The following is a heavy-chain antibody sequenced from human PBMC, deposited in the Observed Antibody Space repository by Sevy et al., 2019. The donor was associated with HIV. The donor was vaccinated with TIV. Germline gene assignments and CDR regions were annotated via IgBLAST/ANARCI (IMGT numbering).Heavy chain of an antibody. CDR2: INHSGST. CDR1: GGSFSGYY. V-gene: IGHV4-34*01. CDR3: ARVQYSSSWARYYYYMDV. Sequence: SLTFAVYGGSFSGYYWSWIRQPPGKGLEWIGEINHSGSTNYNPSLKGRVTISVDTSKNQFSRELGSVTAADTAVYYCARVQYSSSWARYYYYMDVWGKGTTVTVSS. D-gene: IGHD6-13*01. J-gene: IGHJ6*03.